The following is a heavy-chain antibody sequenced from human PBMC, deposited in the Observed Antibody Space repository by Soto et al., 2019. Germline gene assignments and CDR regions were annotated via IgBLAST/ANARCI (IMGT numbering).Heavy chain of an antibody. D-gene: IGHD3-16*02. CDR2: IYYSGST. V-gene: IGHV4-30-4*01. J-gene: IGHJ2*01. CDR1: GGSISSGDYY. Sequence: QVQLQESGPGLVKPSQTLSLTCTVPGGSISSGDYYWSWIRQPPGKGLEWIGYIYYSGSTNYNPYLSSRATKAVDTSENQSSPNLSSVTAAHTAVYYCARIVESGYTIDFDLWGRGTLVTVSS. CDR3: ARIVESGYTIDFDL.